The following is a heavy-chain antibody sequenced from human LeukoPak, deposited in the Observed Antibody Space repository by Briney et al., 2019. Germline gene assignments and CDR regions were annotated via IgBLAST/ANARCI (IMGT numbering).Heavy chain of an antibody. V-gene: IGHV3-48*03. CDR2: ISSSGSTI. CDR1: GFTSSSYE. D-gene: IGHD3-10*02. CDR3: AELGITMIGGV. J-gene: IGHJ6*04. Sequence: GGSLRLSCAASGFTSSSYEMNWVRQAPGKGLEWVSYISSSGSTIYYADSVEGRFTISRDNAKNSLYLQMNSLRAEDTAVYYCAELGITMIGGVWGKGTTVTVSS.